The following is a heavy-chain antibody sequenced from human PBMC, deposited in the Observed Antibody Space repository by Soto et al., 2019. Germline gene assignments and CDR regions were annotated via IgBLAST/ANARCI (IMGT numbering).Heavy chain of an antibody. D-gene: IGHD6-6*01. CDR3: AREARPRYYYYYYYMDV. J-gene: IGHJ6*03. CDR2: IIPILGIA. Sequence: GASVKVSCKASGCTFSSYTISWVRQAPGQGLEWMGRIIPILGIANYAQKFQGRVTITADKSTSTAYMELSSLRSEDTAVYYCAREARPRYYYYYYYMDVWGKGTTVTVSS. V-gene: IGHV1-69*02. CDR1: GCTFSSYT.